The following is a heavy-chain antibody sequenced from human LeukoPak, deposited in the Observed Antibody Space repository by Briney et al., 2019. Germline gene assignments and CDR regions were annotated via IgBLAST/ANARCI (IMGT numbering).Heavy chain of an antibody. CDR2: FDPEDGET. CDR1: GYTLAELS. CDR3: ARGSPYEGSYGAYDY. Sequence: ASVKLSCKVSGYTLAELSMQWVRQAPGNGLAWMGGFDPEDGETIYAKKFQGRVTMTEDTSTDTAYMDLSSLRSEDTAVYYCARGSPYEGSYGAYDYWGQGTLVTVSS. V-gene: IGHV1-24*01. J-gene: IGHJ4*02. D-gene: IGHD1-26*01.